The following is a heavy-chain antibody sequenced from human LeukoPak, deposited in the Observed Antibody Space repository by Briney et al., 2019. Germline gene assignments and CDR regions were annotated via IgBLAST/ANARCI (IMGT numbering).Heavy chain of an antibody. D-gene: IGHD4/OR15-4a*01. CDR2: VKEEVGAK. J-gene: IGHJ4*02. CDR3: ARGPPYGARTDFFDL. Sequence: QPGGSLRLSCAASGFTFSSYWMSWVRQAPGKGLEWVASVKEEVGAKDYVDSVKGRFTISRDNAKNSLYLQMNSLRVEDTAVYYCARGPPYGARTDFFDLWGPGTLLTVSS. CDR1: GFTFSSYW. V-gene: IGHV3-7*01.